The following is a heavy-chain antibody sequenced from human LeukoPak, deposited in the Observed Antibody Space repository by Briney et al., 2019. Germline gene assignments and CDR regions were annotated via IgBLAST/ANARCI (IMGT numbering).Heavy chain of an antibody. CDR2: INSDGSST. V-gene: IGHV3-74*01. J-gene: IGHJ4*02. D-gene: IGHD3-9*01. Sequence: PGGSLRLSCAASGFTFSSYWMHWVRQAPGKGLVWVSRINSDGSSTSYADSVKGRFTISRDNAKNTLYLQMNSLRAEDTAVYYCAKSGEGDILTGYSAYFDYWGQGTLVTVSS. CDR1: GFTFSSYW. CDR3: AKSGEGDILTGYSAYFDY.